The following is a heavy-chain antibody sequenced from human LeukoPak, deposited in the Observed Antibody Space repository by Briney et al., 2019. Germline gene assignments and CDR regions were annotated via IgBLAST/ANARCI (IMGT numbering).Heavy chain of an antibody. CDR2: INHSGST. D-gene: IGHD6-13*01. V-gene: IGHV4-34*01. CDR3: ATITAAGNEEFDY. CDR1: GGSFSGYY. J-gene: IGHJ4*02. Sequence: SETLSLTCAVYGGSFSGYYWSWIRQPPGKGLEWIGEINHSGSTDYDPSLKSRVTISVDTSKNQFSLKLSSVTAADTAGYYCATITAAGNEEFDYWGQGTLVTVSS.